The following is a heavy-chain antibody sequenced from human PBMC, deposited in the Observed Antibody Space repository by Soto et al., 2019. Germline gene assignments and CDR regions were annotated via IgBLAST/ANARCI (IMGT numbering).Heavy chain of an antibody. V-gene: IGHV3-23*01. CDR1: GFTFSSYA. D-gene: IGHD1-26*01. J-gene: IGHJ4*02. CDR2: ISGSGGST. CDR3: ARRGSGSYYDY. Sequence: EVQLLESGGGLVQPGGSLRLSCAASGFTFSSYAMRWVRQAPGKGLEWVSAISGSGGSTYYADSVKGRFTISRDNSKNTLYLQMNNLRAEDPAVYYCARRGSGSYYDYWGQGTLVTVSS.